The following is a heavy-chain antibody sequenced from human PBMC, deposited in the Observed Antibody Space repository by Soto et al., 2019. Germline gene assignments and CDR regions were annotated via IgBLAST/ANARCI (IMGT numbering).Heavy chain of an antibody. CDR2: IYYSGGT. V-gene: IGHV4-61*08. CDR1: SGSVSSGDYY. Sequence: SETLSLTCAVSSGSVSSGDYYWSWIRQPPGKGLEWIGYIYYSGGTNYNPSLKNRVIISVDTSKNQFSLKLSSVTAADTAVYYCARGFCSGGSCYWPHWFDTWGQGTLVTVSS. CDR3: ARGFCSGGSCYWPHWFDT. D-gene: IGHD2-15*01. J-gene: IGHJ5*02.